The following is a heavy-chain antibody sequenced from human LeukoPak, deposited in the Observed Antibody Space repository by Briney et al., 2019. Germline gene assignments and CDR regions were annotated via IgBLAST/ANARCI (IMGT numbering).Heavy chain of an antibody. V-gene: IGHV1-2*02. J-gene: IGHJ4*02. CDR1: GYTFTGYY. Sequence: GASVKVSCKASGYTFTGYYMHWVRQAPGQGLEWMGWINPNSGGTNYAQKFQGRVTMTRDTSISTAYMELRSLRSDDTAVYYCARARPYSPYYFDYWGQGTLVTVSS. CDR2: INPNSGGT. D-gene: IGHD6-13*01. CDR3: ARARPYSPYYFDY.